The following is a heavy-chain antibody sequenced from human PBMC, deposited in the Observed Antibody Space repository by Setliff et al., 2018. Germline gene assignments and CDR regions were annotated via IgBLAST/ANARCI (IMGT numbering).Heavy chain of an antibody. J-gene: IGHJ4*02. CDR2: IKSKTDGGTT. Sequence: GGSLRLSCAASGFTFTSAWMSWVRQAPGKGLEWVGRIKSKTDGGTTDYAAPVKGRFTISRDDSKNTLYLQMNSLKTEDTAVYYCAKVKKQLIRGSGFDYWGQGTLVTVSS. D-gene: IGHD1-1*01. CDR3: AKVKKQLIRGSGFDY. CDR1: GFTFTSAW. V-gene: IGHV3-15*01.